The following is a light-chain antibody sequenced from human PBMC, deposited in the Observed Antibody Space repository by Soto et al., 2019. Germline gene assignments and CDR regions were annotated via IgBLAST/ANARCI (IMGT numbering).Light chain of an antibody. V-gene: IGLV2-23*02. Sequence: QSVLTQPASVSGSPGQSITISCTGTSSDVGSYNLVSWYQQHPGKAPKLMIYEVSKRPSGVSNRFSGSKSGNTASLTISGLQAEDEADYYCCSYAGSSGDVFGTGTKVTV. CDR1: SSDVGSYNL. J-gene: IGLJ1*01. CDR2: EVS. CDR3: CSYAGSSGDV.